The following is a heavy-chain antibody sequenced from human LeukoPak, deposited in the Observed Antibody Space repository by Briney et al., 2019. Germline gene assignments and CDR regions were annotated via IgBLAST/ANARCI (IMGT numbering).Heavy chain of an antibody. D-gene: IGHD6-19*01. V-gene: IGHV4-34*01. CDR2: INHSGST. J-gene: IGHJ5*02. CDR3: ARRGSGWSEYNWFDP. CDR1: GGSFSGYY. Sequence: SETLSLTCAVYGGSFSGYYWSWIRQPPGKGLEWIGEINHSGSTNYNPSLKSRVTISVDTSKNQFSLKLSSVTAADTAVYYCARRGSGWSEYNWFDPWGQGTLVTVSS.